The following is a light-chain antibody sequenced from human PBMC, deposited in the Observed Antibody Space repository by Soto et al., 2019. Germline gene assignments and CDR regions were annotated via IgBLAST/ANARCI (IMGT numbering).Light chain of an antibody. CDR3: QHLHSYPPT. V-gene: IGKV1-9*01. CDR2: DAS. J-gene: IGKJ4*01. Sequence: DIQVTQSPSFMSASVGDRVTITYRPSQGISSDLAWYQQKPGKAPNLLIYDASTLQSGVPSRFSGSGSGTEFTLTISSLQAEDCATYYCQHLHSYPPTFCGGTKVEIK. CDR1: QGISSD.